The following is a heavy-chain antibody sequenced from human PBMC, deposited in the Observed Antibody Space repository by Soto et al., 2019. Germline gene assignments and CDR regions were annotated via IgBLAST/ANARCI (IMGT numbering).Heavy chain of an antibody. D-gene: IGHD6-13*01. Sequence: QITLKESGPTLVKPTQTLTLTCTFSGFSLSTSGVGVGWIRQPPGKALEWLALIYWDDDKRYSPSLKSRLTITKDTSKNQVVLTMTNIDPVDTATYYCARQQLHAPFDYWGQGTLVTVSS. CDR2: IYWDDDK. V-gene: IGHV2-5*02. CDR1: GFSLSTSGVG. J-gene: IGHJ4*02. CDR3: ARQQLHAPFDY.